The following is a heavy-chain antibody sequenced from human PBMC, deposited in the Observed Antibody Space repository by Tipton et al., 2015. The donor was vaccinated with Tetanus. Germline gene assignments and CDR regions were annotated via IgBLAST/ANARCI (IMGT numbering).Heavy chain of an antibody. CDR1: GGAFSGHY. D-gene: IGHD3-16*01. V-gene: IGHV4-30-4*08. CDR2: IYYSGST. J-gene: IGHJ6*02. Sequence: TLSLTCAVYGGAFSGHYWTWIRQPPGKGLESIGYIYYSGSTYYNPSLKSRVTISVDTSKNQFSLRLSSVTAADTAVYYCARDHGITWGGMGYYYGMDVWGQGTTVTVSS. CDR3: ARDHGITWGGMGYYYGMDV.